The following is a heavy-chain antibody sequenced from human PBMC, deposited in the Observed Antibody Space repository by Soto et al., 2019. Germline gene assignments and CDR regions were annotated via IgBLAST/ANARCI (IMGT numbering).Heavy chain of an antibody. J-gene: IGHJ4*02. Sequence: GGSLRLSCAASEFTFTYAWMSWVRQAPGKGLEWVGRIKSKTDGGTTDYAAPVKGRFTISRDESQNTLYLQMNSLKTEDTAVYYCTSLYYGHWGQGTPVTVSS. V-gene: IGHV3-15*01. CDR2: IKSKTDGGTT. D-gene: IGHD3-16*02. CDR3: TSLYYGH. CDR1: EFTFTYAW.